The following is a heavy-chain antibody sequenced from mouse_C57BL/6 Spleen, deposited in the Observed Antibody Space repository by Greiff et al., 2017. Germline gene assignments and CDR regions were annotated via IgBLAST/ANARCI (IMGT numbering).Heavy chain of an antibody. V-gene: IGHV5-17*01. CDR2: ISSGSSTI. CDR1: GFTFSDYG. J-gene: IGHJ1*03. D-gene: IGHD2-4*01. Sequence: EVQRVESGGGLVKPGGSLKLSCAASGFTFSDYGMHWVRQAPEKGLEWVAYISSGSSTIYYAYTVKGRFTISRDNAKNTLFLLMTSLRSEDTAMYYCARDYDGDWYFGFWGTGTTVTVSS. CDR3: ARDYDGDWYFGF.